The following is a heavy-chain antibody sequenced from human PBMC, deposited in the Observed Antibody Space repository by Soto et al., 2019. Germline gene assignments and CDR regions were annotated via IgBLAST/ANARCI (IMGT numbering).Heavy chain of an antibody. V-gene: IGHV4-31*03. CDR2: NYYSGST. D-gene: IGHD3-10*01. CDR3: ARRVTSRYGGGLNY. CDR1: GGSISSGGYY. Sequence: QVQLQESGPGLVKPSQTLSLTCTVSGGSISSGGYYWSWIRQHPGKGLEWIGYNYYSGSTYYNPSVKTRVTLSVDTSKNQFTLKLSSVTAADTAVYYCARRVTSRYGGGLNYWGQGTLVTVSS. J-gene: IGHJ4*02.